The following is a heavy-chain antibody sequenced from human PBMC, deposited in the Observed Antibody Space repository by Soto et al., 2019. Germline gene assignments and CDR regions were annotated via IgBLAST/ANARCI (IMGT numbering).Heavy chain of an antibody. CDR1: GYAFPHYV. V-gene: IGHV1-18*01. Sequence: ASVKVSCKTSGYAFPHYVINWVRQAPGHGLEWMGFSTHTGNTNYAQNFQGRVVLTTDTSTSTAYMEVTSLRSDDTAVYYCARSGEHPLDYWGQGTTVTVFS. CDR3: ARSGEHPLDY. J-gene: IGHJ4*02. CDR2: STHTGNT. D-gene: IGHD1-26*01.